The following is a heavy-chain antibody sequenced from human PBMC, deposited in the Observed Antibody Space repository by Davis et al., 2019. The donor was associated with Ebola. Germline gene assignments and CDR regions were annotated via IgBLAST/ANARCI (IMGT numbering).Heavy chain of an antibody. J-gene: IGHJ2*01. CDR2: IYPGDSDT. Sequence: GESLKISCKGSGYSFTSYWIAWACQMPGKGLEWMGIIYPGDSDTRYSPSFQGQVTISAVKSISTAYLQWNSLEASDTALYYCARGYWHFDLWGRGTLVTVSS. CDR3: ARGYWHFDL. CDR1: GYSFTSYW. V-gene: IGHV5-51*01.